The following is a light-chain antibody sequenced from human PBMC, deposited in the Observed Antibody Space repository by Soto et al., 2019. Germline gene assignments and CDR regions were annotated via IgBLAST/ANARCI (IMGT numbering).Light chain of an antibody. CDR1: ETMSSSY. Sequence: EIVLTQSPGTLSLSPGERATLSCKASETMSSSYVAWYQQKPGLAPRLLIHDSSTRASGIPDRFSGSKSGTDFTLTIRGLEPEDVAVYYCQQYGNSPITFGQGTRLEIK. V-gene: IGKV3D-20*01. J-gene: IGKJ5*01. CDR3: QQYGNSPIT. CDR2: DSS.